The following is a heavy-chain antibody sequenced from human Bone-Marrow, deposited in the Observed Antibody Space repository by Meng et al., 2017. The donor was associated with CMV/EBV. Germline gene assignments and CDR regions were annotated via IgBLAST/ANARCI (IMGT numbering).Heavy chain of an antibody. CDR2: MNPNSGNT. Sequence: ASVKVSCKASGYTFTTYDINWVRQAPGQGLEWMGWMNPNSGNTGYAQKFQGRVTMTRLTSLTTAYMELSSLTSDDTAVYYCARDMATITIFGVAGVGMDVWGQGTTVTVSS. CDR3: ARDMATITIFGVAGVGMDV. D-gene: IGHD3-3*01. J-gene: IGHJ6*02. CDR1: GYTFTTYD. V-gene: IGHV1-8*01.